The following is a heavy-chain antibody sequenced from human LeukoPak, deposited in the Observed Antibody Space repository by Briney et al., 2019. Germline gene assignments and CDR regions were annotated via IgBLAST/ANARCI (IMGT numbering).Heavy chain of an antibody. CDR3: ARGWLADTMVVTPYNY. V-gene: IGHV1-69*13. Sequence: SVKVSCKASGGTFSSYAISWVRQAPGQGLEWMGGIIPIFGTANYAQKFQGRVTITAVESMITAYMELSSLRSEDTAVYYCARGWLADTMVVTPYNYWGQGNLATVSS. D-gene: IGHD2-21*02. CDR2: IIPIFGTA. CDR1: GGTFSSYA. J-gene: IGHJ4*02.